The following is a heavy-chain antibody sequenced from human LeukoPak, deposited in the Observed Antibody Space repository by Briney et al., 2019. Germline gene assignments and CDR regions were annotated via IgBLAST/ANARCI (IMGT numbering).Heavy chain of an antibody. D-gene: IGHD2-21*02. V-gene: IGHV4-39*07. CDR3: ARAMASYCGGDCSDGFDY. CDR1: GGSISSSSYY. J-gene: IGHJ4*02. CDR2: IYYSGST. Sequence: SETLSLTCTVSGGSISSSSYYWGWIRQPPGKGLEWIGSIYYSGSTYYNPSLKSRVTISVDTSKNQFSLKLSSVTAADTAVYYCARAMASYCGGDCSDGFDYWGQGTLVTVSS.